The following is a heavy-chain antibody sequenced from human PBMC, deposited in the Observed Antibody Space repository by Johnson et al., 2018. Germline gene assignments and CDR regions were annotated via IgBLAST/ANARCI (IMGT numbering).Heavy chain of an antibody. V-gene: IGHV3-30*18. CDR1: GFTFSSYG. CDR2: ISYDGSNK. Sequence: VQLLEAGGGVVQPGRSLRLSCAASGFTFSSYGMHWVRQAPGKGLEWVAVISYDGSNKYYADSVKGRFTISRDNSKNTLYLQMNSLRAEDTAVYYCAKVSHLYYYSYYMDVWGKGTTVTVSS. D-gene: IGHD3-3*02. CDR3: AKVSHLYYYSYYMDV. J-gene: IGHJ6*03.